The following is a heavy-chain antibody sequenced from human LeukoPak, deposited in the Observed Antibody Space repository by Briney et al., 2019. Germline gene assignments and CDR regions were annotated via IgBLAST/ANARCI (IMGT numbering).Heavy chain of an antibody. V-gene: IGHV4-38-2*02. Sequence: SETLSLTCTVSGYSISSGYYWGWIRQPPGKGLEWIGSIYHSGSTYYNPPLKSRVTISVDTSKNQFSLKLSSVTAADTAVYYCASRRAFADAFDIWGQGTMVTVSS. J-gene: IGHJ3*02. CDR3: ASRRAFADAFDI. CDR2: IYHSGST. CDR1: GYSISSGYY.